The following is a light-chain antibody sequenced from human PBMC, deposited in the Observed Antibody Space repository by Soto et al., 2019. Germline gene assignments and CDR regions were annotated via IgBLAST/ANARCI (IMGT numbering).Light chain of an antibody. CDR3: QQYNVWPLT. CDR1: KSGSSN. V-gene: IGKV3-15*01. Sequence: EIVMTQSPATLSVAPGESATLSCRASKSGSSNLAWYQQKPGQTPKLLIYVASTRATGIPARFSGSGSGTEFTLTISSLQSEDFAVYYCQQYNVWPLTFGGGTKVEFK. CDR2: VAS. J-gene: IGKJ4*01.